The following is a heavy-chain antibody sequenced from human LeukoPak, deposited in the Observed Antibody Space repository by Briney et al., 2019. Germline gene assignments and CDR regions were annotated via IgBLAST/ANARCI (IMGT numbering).Heavy chain of an antibody. CDR2: MNPNSGNT. CDR3: ARWVQWLGGYFDY. CDR1: GYTFTSYD. J-gene: IGHJ4*02. Sequence: ALVKVSCKASGYTFTSYDINWVRQATGQGLEWMAWMNPNSGNTGYAQKFQGRVTMTRNTSISTAYMELSSLRSEDTAVYYCARWVQWLGGYFDYWGQGTLVTVSS. V-gene: IGHV1-8*01. D-gene: IGHD5-12*01.